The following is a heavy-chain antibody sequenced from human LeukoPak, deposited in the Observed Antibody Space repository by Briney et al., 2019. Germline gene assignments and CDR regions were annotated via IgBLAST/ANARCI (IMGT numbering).Heavy chain of an antibody. V-gene: IGHV4-61*02. Sequence: SQTLSLTCTVSAGSVRSGVYFWSWIRQPAGKGLDWIGRIFNNGSTNYNPSLKSRATISVDTSKNQFSLKLSSVTAADTAVYYCASYTYYDFWSGPFDRWGQGTLVTVSS. CDR3: ASYTYYDFWSGPFDR. D-gene: IGHD3-3*01. CDR2: IFNNGST. CDR1: AGSVRSGVYF. J-gene: IGHJ5*02.